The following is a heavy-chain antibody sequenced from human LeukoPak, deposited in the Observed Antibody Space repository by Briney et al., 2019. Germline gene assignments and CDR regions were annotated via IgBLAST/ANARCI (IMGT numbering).Heavy chain of an antibody. CDR2: LYSGGTT. D-gene: IGHD6-13*01. CDR1: GFTVTSNY. CDR3: AVPGIVASGTIDY. Sequence: GGSLRLSCAAYGFTVTSNYMISVRQAPGKGLEWVSVLYSGGTTYYADSVKGRFTISRDNSKNTLYLQMNSLRVEDTAVYYCAVPGIVASGTIDYWGQGTLVTVSS. V-gene: IGHV3-66*01. J-gene: IGHJ4*02.